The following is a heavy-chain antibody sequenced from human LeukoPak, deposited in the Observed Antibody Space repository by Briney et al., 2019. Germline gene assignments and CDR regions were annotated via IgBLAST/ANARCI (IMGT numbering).Heavy chain of an antibody. J-gene: IGHJ4*02. CDR1: GYTFTSNY. Sequence: ASVKVSCKASGYTFTSNYVHWVRQAPGQGLEWMGMIYPRDGSTSYAQKFQGRVTVTRDTSTSTVHMELSGLRSEDTAVYYCARDQEAFDYWGQGTLVTVSS. CDR2: IYPRDGST. V-gene: IGHV1-46*01. CDR3: ARDQEAFDY.